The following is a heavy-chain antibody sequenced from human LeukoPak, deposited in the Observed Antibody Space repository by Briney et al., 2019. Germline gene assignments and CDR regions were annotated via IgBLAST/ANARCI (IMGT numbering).Heavy chain of an antibody. CDR1: GGSISSGGYY. J-gene: IGHJ3*02. V-gene: IGHV4-30-2*01. CDR3: ARQEVRMTTVTRAFDI. Sequence: SETLSLTCTVSGGSISSGGYYWSWIRQPPGKGLEWIGYIYHSGSTYYNPSLKSRVTISVDRSKNQFSLKLSSVTAADTAVYYCARQEVRMTTVTRAFDIWGQGTMVTVSS. D-gene: IGHD4-17*01. CDR2: IYHSGST.